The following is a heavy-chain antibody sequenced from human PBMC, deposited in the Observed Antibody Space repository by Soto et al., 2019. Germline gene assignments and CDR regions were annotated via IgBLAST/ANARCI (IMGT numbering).Heavy chain of an antibody. Sequence: SETLSLTCTVSGGSISSSSYYWGWIRQPPGKGLEWIGSIFYSGSTNYNPSLKSRVTISVDTSKNQFSLKLSSVTAADTAVYYCARGGWRHIDYWGQGTLVTVS. CDR2: IFYSGST. D-gene: IGHD3-3*01. V-gene: IGHV4-39*07. J-gene: IGHJ4*02. CDR1: GGSISSSSYY. CDR3: ARGGWRHIDY.